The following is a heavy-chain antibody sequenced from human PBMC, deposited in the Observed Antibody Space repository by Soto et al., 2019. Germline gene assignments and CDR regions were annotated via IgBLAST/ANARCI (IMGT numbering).Heavy chain of an antibody. D-gene: IGHD3-3*01. CDR2: IFYSGSA. Sequence: SETLSLTCSVSGGSISNPIYYWAWIRQPPGKGLEWIGSIFYSGSAYYNPSLKSRVTMSVDTSQNQFSLKLSSVTAADTAVYYCAGRTSLTSVEIFSGGIAGYNCVDPCRRGTLVTVS. CDR1: GGSISNPIYY. CDR3: AGRTSLTSVEIFSGGIAGYNCVDP. V-gene: IGHV4-39*01. J-gene: IGHJ5*01.